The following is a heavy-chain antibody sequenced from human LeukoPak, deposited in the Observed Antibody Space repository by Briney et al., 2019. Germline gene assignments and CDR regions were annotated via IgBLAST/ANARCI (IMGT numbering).Heavy chain of an antibody. V-gene: IGHV4-61*02. CDR1: GGSMSNSSYY. D-gene: IGHD5-24*01. CDR3: ARLVVEMATIEEYYFDY. Sequence: SETLSLTCTVSGGSMSNSSYYWSWIRQPAGKGLGWIGRIYTSGSTNYNPSLKSRVTISVDTSKNQFSLKLSSVTAADTAVYYCARLVVEMATIEEYYFDYWGQGTLVTVSS. CDR2: IYTSGST. J-gene: IGHJ4*02.